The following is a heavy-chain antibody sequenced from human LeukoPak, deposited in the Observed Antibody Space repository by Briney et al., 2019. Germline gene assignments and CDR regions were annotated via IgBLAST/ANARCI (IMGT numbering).Heavy chain of an antibody. D-gene: IGHD2-21*01. V-gene: IGHV3-48*03. J-gene: IGHJ4*02. Sequence: GGSLRLSCAAPGFTFSSYEMNWVRQAPGKGLEWVSYISSSGSTIYYADSVKGRFTISRDNAKNSLYLQMNSLRAEDTAVYYCARWPQYIDYWGQGTLVTVSS. CDR3: ARWPQYIDY. CDR1: GFTFSSYE. CDR2: ISSSGSTI.